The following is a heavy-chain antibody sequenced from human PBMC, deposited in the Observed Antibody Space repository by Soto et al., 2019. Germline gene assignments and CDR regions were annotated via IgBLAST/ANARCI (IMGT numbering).Heavy chain of an antibody. V-gene: IGHV3-9*01. CDR3: AKDGRIAAAGTNSFFDY. D-gene: IGHD6-13*01. CDR1: GFTFDDYA. CDR2: ISWNSGSI. J-gene: IGHJ4*02. Sequence: EVQLVESGGGLVQPGRSLRLSCAASGFTFDDYAMHWVRQAPGKGLEWVSGISWNSGSIGYADSVKGRFTISRDNAKNXPYLQMNSLRAEDTALYYCAKDGRIAAAGTNSFFDYWGQGTLVTVSS.